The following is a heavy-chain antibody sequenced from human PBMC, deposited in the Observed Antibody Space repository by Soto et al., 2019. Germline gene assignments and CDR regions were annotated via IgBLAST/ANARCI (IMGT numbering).Heavy chain of an antibody. CDR3: AHEVDGSGSYPPTRYNWFDP. Sequence: QITLKESGPTLVKPTQTLTLTCTFSGFSLSTSGVGVGWIRQPPGKALEWLALIYWDDDKRYSPSLKSRLTITKDTSXXQXVXXMTNMDPVDTATYYCAHEVDGSGSYPPTRYNWFDPWGQGTLVTVSS. D-gene: IGHD3-10*01. CDR1: GFSLSTSGVG. CDR2: IYWDDDK. V-gene: IGHV2-5*02. J-gene: IGHJ5*02.